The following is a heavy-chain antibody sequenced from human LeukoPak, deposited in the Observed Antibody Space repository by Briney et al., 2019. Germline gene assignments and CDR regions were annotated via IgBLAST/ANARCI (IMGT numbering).Heavy chain of an antibody. CDR1: GGSFSGYY. Sequence: SETLSLTCAVYGGSFSGYYWSWIRQPPGKGLEWIGEINHSGSTNYNPSLKSRVTISVDTSKNQFSLKLSSVTAADTAVYYCARDLPSIAAAGTPSWGQGTLVTVSS. V-gene: IGHV4-34*01. J-gene: IGHJ5*02. CDR2: INHSGST. CDR3: ARDLPSIAAAGTPS. D-gene: IGHD6-13*01.